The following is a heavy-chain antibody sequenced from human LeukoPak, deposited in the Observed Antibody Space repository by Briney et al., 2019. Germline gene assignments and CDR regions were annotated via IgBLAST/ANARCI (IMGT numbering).Heavy chain of an antibody. D-gene: IGHD4-11*01. Sequence: SETLSLTCAVYGGSFSGYYWSWIRQPPGKGLEWIGEINHSGSTNYNPSLKSRVTISVDTSKNQFSLKLSSVTAADTAVYYCARDLTVTNWSDPWGQGTLVTVSS. V-gene: IGHV4-34*01. CDR1: GGSFSGYY. CDR3: ARDLTVTNWSDP. CDR2: INHSGST. J-gene: IGHJ5*02.